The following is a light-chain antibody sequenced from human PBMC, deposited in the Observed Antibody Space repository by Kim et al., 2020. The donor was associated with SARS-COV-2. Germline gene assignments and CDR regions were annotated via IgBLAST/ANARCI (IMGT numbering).Light chain of an antibody. J-gene: IGKJ2*01. V-gene: IGKV3-15*01. CDR2: GTS. Sequence: VSPGERATLACRTSQSVSTNLAWYQKKPGQAPRLLINGTSTRATGIPPRFSGSGSGTEFTLTISSLQSEDFAIYYCQQYNRWPPYIFGQGTKLEI. CDR1: QSVSTN. CDR3: QQYNRWPPYI.